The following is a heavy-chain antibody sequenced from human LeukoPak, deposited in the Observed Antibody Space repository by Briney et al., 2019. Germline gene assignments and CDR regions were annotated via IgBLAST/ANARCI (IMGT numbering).Heavy chain of an antibody. J-gene: IGHJ3*02. D-gene: IGHD3-3*01. Sequence: GGSLRLSCTGSGVTFEDYYLSWIRQAPGKGLEWISYVSSTGGDKFYADPVKGRFTISRDNSKNTLYLQMDSLRAEDTAVYYCAKGGRGYYDFWSGLHGFDIWGQGTTVTVS. CDR1: GVTFEDYY. V-gene: IGHV3-11*04. CDR3: AKGGRGYYDFWSGLHGFDI. CDR2: VSSTGGDK.